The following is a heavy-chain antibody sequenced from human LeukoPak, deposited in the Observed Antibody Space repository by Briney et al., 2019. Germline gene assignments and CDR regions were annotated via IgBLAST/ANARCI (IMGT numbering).Heavy chain of an antibody. D-gene: IGHD5-12*01. J-gene: IGHJ6*02. V-gene: IGHV5-10-1*01. CDR2: IDPSDSYT. CDR3: ARPSGYDLAY. CDR1: GCSFTSYW. Sequence: GESLKISCKGSGCSFTSYWINWVRQMPGKGLEWMGRIDPSDSYTTYSPSFQGHVTISVDKSISTAYLQWSSLRASDTAMYYCARPSGYDLAYWGQGTTVTVSS.